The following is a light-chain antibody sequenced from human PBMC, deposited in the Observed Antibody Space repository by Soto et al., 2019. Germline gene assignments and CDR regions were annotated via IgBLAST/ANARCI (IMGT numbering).Light chain of an antibody. V-gene: IGKV1-5*03. J-gene: IGKJ1*01. CDR2: KAS. CDR3: QQYNSYSQT. Sequence: DIQMTQSPSTLSASVGARVTITCRASQSISTWLAWYQQKPGKAPKLLIYKASTLESGVPSRFSGRGSGTAVTLTISSLQPDDFANYYCQQYNSYSQTFGQGTKVEI. CDR1: QSISTW.